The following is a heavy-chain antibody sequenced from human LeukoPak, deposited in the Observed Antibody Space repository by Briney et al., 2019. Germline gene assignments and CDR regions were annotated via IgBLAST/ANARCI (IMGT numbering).Heavy chain of an antibody. Sequence: ASVKVSCKASGYRFTTYGISWVRQAPGQGLEWMGWIGTYNGNTNYAQKFQGRVTMTTDTSTSTVYMELRSLRSDDTAVYYCAREALDYYDSSGYYPRDAFDIWGQGTMVTVSS. CDR3: AREALDYYDSSGYYPRDAFDI. CDR2: IGTYNGNT. D-gene: IGHD3-22*01. J-gene: IGHJ3*02. CDR1: GYRFTTYG. V-gene: IGHV1-18*01.